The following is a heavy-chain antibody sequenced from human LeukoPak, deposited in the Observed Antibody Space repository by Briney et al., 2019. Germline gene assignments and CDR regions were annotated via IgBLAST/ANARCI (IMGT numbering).Heavy chain of an antibody. CDR3: ARCHGGPTVLYDAFDI. Sequence: GRSLRLSCAASGFTFSSYPVHWVRQAPGKGLEWVAVISYDGGNKYYADSVKGRFTISRDNSKNTLYLQMNSLRAEDTAVYYCARCHGGPTVLYDAFDIWGQGTMVTVSS. D-gene: IGHD1-26*01. V-gene: IGHV3-30*04. CDR1: GFTFSSYP. J-gene: IGHJ3*02. CDR2: ISYDGGNK.